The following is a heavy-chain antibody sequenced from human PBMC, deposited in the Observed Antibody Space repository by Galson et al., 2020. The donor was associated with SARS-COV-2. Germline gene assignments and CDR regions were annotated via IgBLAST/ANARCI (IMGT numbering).Heavy chain of an antibody. Sequence: GGSLRLSCAASGFTFDDYAMHWVRQAPGKGLEWVSGISWNSGSIGYADSVKGRFTISRDNAKNSLYLQMNSLRAEDTALYYCAKYGPVAGSRSYWYFDLWGRGTLVTVSS. J-gene: IGHJ2*01. CDR2: ISWNSGSI. CDR3: AKYGPVAGSRSYWYFDL. V-gene: IGHV3-9*01. D-gene: IGHD6-19*01. CDR1: GFTFDDYA.